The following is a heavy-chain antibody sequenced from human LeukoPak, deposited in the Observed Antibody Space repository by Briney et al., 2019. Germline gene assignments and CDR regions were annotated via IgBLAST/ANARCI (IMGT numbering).Heavy chain of an antibody. CDR2: INPNSGGT. Sequence: ASVKVSCKASGYTFTGYYMHWVRQAPGQGLEWMGWINPNSGGTNYAQKFQGRVTMTRDTSISTAYMELSRLRSDDTAVYYCARGPGYYDSSGYLVYWGQGTLVTASS. CDR1: GYTFTGYY. D-gene: IGHD3-22*01. J-gene: IGHJ4*02. V-gene: IGHV1-2*02. CDR3: ARGPGYYDSSGYLVY.